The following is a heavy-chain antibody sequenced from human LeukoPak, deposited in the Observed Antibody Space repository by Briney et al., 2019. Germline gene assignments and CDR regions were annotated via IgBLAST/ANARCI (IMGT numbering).Heavy chain of an antibody. D-gene: IGHD1-26*01. CDR3: AKEWGETRYMDV. V-gene: IGHV3-23*01. CDR2: ISGSGDDT. Sequence: GGSLRLSCVASGFTFSNYAMNWVRQTPGKGLEWVSVISGSGDDTYHAVSVEGRFTISTHNSKNTVYLEVNNLRAEDTAVYYCAKEWGETRYMDVWGKGTTVTVSS. J-gene: IGHJ6*03. CDR1: GFTFSNYA.